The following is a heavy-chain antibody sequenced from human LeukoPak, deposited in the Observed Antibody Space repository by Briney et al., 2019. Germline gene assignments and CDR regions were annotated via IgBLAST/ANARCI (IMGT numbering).Heavy chain of an antibody. CDR1: GYTFTGYY. Sequence: ASVKVSCKASGYTFTGYYIHWVRQAPGQGLEWMGWINPNSGGTNYPQKFQGRVTMTRDTSISTAYMELSRLRSDDTAVYYCARSTTPNENEYFEHWGQGTLVTVSS. D-gene: IGHD2/OR15-2a*01. CDR3: ARSTTPNENEYFEH. V-gene: IGHV1-2*02. J-gene: IGHJ1*01. CDR2: INPNSGGT.